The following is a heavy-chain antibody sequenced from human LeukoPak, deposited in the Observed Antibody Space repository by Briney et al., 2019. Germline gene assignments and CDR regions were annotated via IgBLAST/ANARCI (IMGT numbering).Heavy chain of an antibody. V-gene: IGHV1-3*01. CDR3: ASGYCGGDCYSSDAFDI. CDR2: INAGNGNT. D-gene: IGHD2-21*02. Sequence: ASVKVSCKASGYTFTSYAMHWVRQAPGQRLEWMGWINAGNGNTKYSQKFQGRVTITRDTSASTAYMELSSLRSEDTAVYCCASGYCGGDCYSSDAFDIWGQGAMVTVSS. CDR1: GYTFTSYA. J-gene: IGHJ3*02.